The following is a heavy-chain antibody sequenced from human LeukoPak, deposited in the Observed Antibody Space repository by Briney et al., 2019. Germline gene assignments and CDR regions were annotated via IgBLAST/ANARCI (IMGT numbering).Heavy chain of an antibody. CDR3: ARQRDYDFWSGYIPGYYYGMDA. CDR1: GSIFTSYW. V-gene: IGHV5-51*01. Sequence: GASLKISCKGSGSIFTSYWIGWVRPLPGKGLEWMGIIYPGDSDTRYSPSFQGQVTISADKSISTAYLQWSSLKASGTAMYYCARQRDYDFWSGYIPGYYYGMDAWGQGTTVTVSS. D-gene: IGHD3-3*01. CDR2: IYPGDSDT. J-gene: IGHJ6*02.